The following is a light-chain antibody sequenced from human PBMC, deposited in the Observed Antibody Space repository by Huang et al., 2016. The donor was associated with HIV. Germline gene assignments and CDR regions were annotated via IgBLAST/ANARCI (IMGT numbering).Light chain of an antibody. Sequence: EIVMTQSPATVSLSPGERATLSCWASQDVGSHLAWYQQKPGQPPRRLIYDVSNRATGIPARVSGSGSGTDFTLTVTSLEPEDFAVYYCQQRGGWPPTFGQGTRLEIK. J-gene: IGKJ5*01. CDR2: DVS. V-gene: IGKV3-11*01. CDR1: QDVGSH. CDR3: QQRGGWPPT.